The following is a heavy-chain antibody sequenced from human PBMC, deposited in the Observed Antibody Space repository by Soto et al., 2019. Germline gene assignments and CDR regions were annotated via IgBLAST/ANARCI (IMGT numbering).Heavy chain of an antibody. Sequence: QVQLVQSGAEVKKPGSSVKVSCKASGGTFSSYTISWVRQAPGQGLEWMGRIIPILGIANYAQKFQGRVTITADKSTSTGYMELSSLRSEDTAVYYCARSSYSVRNAPKASHSGGSGRELKNWGQGTLVTVSS. J-gene: IGHJ4*02. CDR2: IIPILGIA. V-gene: IGHV1-69*02. CDR3: ARSSYSVRNAPKASHSGGSGRELKN. CDR1: GGTFSSYT. D-gene: IGHD2-15*01.